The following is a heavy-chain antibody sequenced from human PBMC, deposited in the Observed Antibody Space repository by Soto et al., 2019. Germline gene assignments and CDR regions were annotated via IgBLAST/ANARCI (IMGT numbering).Heavy chain of an antibody. CDR2: ISGINGNT. CDR3: ASGASGSYYVPIDY. V-gene: IGHV1-18*01. J-gene: IGHJ4*02. D-gene: IGHD1-26*01. Sequence: QVQLVQSGAEVKKSGASVKVSCKASGYTTSSYGISWVRQAPGQGLEWMGWISGINGNTRYAEKVQGRVTLSTDTSTRTAYMELRSLRSDDTAVYYGASGASGSYYVPIDYWGQGTLVTVSS. CDR1: GYTTSSYG.